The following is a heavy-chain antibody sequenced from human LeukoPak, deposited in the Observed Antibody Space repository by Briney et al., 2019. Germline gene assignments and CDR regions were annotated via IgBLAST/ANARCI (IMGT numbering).Heavy chain of an antibody. D-gene: IGHD3-3*01. CDR1: GFTFSSYW. V-gene: IGHV3-7*03. Sequence: GGSLRLSCAASGFTFSSYWMSWVRQAPGKGLEWVANMKQDGSEKYYVDSVKGRFTISRDNAKNSLYLQMNSLRAEDTAVYYCAKMVDFWSGYLDYWGQGTLVTVSS. J-gene: IGHJ4*02. CDR2: MKQDGSEK. CDR3: AKMVDFWSGYLDY.